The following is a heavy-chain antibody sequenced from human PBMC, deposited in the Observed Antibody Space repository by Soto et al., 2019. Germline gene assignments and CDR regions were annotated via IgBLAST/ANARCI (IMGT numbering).Heavy chain of an antibody. Sequence: QVQLVESGGGVVQPGRSLRLSCAASGFTFSSYGMHWVRQAPGKGLEWVAVIWYDGSNKYYADSVKGRFTISRDNSKNTLYLQMNSLRAEDTAVYYCARDMRSIVVVVAAQLWDAFDIWGQGTMVTVSS. CDR2: IWYDGSNK. D-gene: IGHD2-15*01. CDR1: GFTFSSYG. CDR3: ARDMRSIVVVVAAQLWDAFDI. V-gene: IGHV3-33*01. J-gene: IGHJ3*02.